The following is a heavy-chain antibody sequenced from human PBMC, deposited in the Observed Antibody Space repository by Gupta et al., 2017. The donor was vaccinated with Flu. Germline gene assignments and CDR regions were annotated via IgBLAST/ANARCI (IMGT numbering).Heavy chain of an antibody. Sequence: EVQLVETGGGLIQPGGSLRLSCAASVFTVSSNYMSWVRQAPGKGLEWVSVIYSGGSTYYADSVKGRFTISSDNSKNTLYLQMNSLSAQDTAVDYCARSGSSGWYHSPVFDYWVQGTLVTVSS. V-gene: IGHV3-53*02. D-gene: IGHD6-19*01. CDR3: ARSGSSGWYHSPVFDY. CDR2: IYSGGST. J-gene: IGHJ4*02. CDR1: VFTVSSNY.